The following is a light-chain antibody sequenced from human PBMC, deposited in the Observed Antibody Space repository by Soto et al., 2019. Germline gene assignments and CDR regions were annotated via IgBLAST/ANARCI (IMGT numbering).Light chain of an antibody. CDR3: CSFAGSSTFVV. J-gene: IGLJ3*02. CDR1: SSDVGSYNL. CDR2: EDS. Sequence: QSVLTQPASVSGSPGQSITISCTGTSSDVGSYNLVSWYQHHPGKAPKLMIYEDSKRPSGVSNRFSGSKSDYTASLTISGLQAEDEAVYYCCSFAGSSTFVVFGGGTKVTV. V-gene: IGLV2-23*02.